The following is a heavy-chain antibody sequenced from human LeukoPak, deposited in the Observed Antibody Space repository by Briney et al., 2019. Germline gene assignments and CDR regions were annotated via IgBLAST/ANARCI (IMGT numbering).Heavy chain of an antibody. CDR2: ISGSGAGT. D-gene: IGHD3-10*01. CDR3: ARVESVLLWFGESGTRDWLDP. J-gene: IGHJ5*02. CDR1: GFTFSSYA. V-gene: IGHV3-23*01. Sequence: GGSLRLSCAASGFTFSSYAMSWVRQAPGKGLEWVSGISGSGAGTHYADSVKGRFTISRDNSKNTVYLQMNSLRAEDTAVYYCARVESVLLWFGESGTRDWLDPWGQGTLVTVSS.